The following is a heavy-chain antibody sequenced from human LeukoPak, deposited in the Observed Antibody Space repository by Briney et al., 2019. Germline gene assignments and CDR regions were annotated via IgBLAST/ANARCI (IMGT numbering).Heavy chain of an antibody. J-gene: IGHJ4*02. D-gene: IGHD4/OR15-4a*01. Sequence: PGGSLRLSCAASGFTFSSYVMSWVRQAPGKGPEWVSAISGSGGSTYYADSVKGRLTVSRDNSKNTLYLQMNSLRAEDTAVYYCAKDAKYVFFDYWGQGTLVTVSS. CDR1: GFTFSSYV. V-gene: IGHV3-23*01. CDR2: ISGSGGST. CDR3: AKDAKYVFFDY.